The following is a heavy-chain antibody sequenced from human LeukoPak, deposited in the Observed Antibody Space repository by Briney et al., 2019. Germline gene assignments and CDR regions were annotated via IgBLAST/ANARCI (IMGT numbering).Heavy chain of an antibody. V-gene: IGHV3-30-3*01. CDR3: ARDSGWYPQFEFDY. D-gene: IGHD6-19*01. Sequence: GGSLRLCCAASGFTFSSYAMHWVRQAPGKGLDWLAVISYDGSNKYYADSVKGRFTISRDNSKNTLYLQMNSLRAEDTAVYYCARDSGWYPQFEFDYWGQGTLVTVSS. CDR1: GFTFSSYA. CDR2: ISYDGSNK. J-gene: IGHJ4*02.